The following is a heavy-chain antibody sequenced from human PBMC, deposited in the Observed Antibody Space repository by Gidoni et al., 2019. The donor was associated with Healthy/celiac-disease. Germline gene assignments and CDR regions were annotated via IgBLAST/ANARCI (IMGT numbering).Heavy chain of an antibody. CDR3: ARAVSPDITMVQGVIIRSVVGFDY. Sequence: QVQLVQSGAEVKKPGSSVKVSCKASGGTFSSYAISWVRQAPGQGLEWMGGIIPIFGTANYAQKFQGRVTITADESTSTAYMELSSLRSEDTAVYYCARAVSPDITMVQGVIIRSVVGFDYWGQGTLVTVSS. J-gene: IGHJ4*02. V-gene: IGHV1-69*01. CDR1: GGTFSSYA. D-gene: IGHD3-10*01. CDR2: IIPIFGTA.